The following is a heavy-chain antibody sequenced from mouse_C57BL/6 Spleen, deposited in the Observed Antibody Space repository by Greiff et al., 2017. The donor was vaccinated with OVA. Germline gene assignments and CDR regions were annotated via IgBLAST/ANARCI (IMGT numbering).Heavy chain of an antibody. Sequence: QVQLQQSGAELVRPGASVKLSCKASGYTFTSSGISWVKQRTGQGLEWIGEIYPRSGNTYYNEKFKGKATLTADKSSSTAYMELRSLTSEDSAVYFCARGYGVKDWFAYWGQGTLVTVSA. J-gene: IGHJ3*01. V-gene: IGHV1-81*01. D-gene: IGHD1-2*01. CDR2: IYPRSGNT. CDR1: GYTFTSSG. CDR3: ARGYGVKDWFAY.